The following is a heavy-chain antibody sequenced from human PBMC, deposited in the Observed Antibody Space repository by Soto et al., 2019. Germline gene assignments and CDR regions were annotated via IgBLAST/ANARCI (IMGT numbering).Heavy chain of an antibody. J-gene: IGHJ3*02. V-gene: IGHV3-66*04. D-gene: IGHD3-22*01. CDR2: IYSGGST. CDR3: ARPGGRSSGYYKYDAFDI. CDR1: GFTVSSNY. Sequence: HPGGSLRLSCAASGFTVSSNYMSWVRQAPGKGLEWVSVIYSGGSTYYADSVKGRFTISRDNSKNTLYLQMNSLRAEDTAVYYCARPGGRSSGYYKYDAFDIWGQGTMVTGSS.